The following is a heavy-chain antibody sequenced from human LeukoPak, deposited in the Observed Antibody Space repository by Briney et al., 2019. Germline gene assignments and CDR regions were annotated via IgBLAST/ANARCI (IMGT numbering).Heavy chain of an antibody. CDR3: ARSTGSGSYFSYYYYYMDV. V-gene: IGHV1-8*01. D-gene: IGHD3-10*01. CDR2: MNPDSANT. J-gene: IGHJ6*03. Sequence: ASVKVSCKASGYTFTSYDINWVRQATGQGLEWMGWMNPDSANTGYAQKFQGRVTITADESTSTAYMELSSLRSEDTAVYYCARSTGSGSYFSYYYYYMDVWGKGTTVTISS. CDR1: GYTFTSYD.